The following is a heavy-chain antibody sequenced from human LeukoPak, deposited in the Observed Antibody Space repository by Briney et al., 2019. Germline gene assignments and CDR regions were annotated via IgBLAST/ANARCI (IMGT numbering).Heavy chain of an antibody. D-gene: IGHD6-13*01. CDR2: IRYDGSNK. CDR3: AKGLSIAAAGLDY. V-gene: IGHV3-30*02. Sequence: GGSLRLSCAASGFTFSSYGMHWVRQAPGKGLEWVAFIRYDGSNKYYADSVKGRFTISRDNSKNTLYLQMNSLRAEDTAVYYCAKGLSIAAAGLDYWGQGTLVTVSS. CDR1: GFTFSSYG. J-gene: IGHJ4*02.